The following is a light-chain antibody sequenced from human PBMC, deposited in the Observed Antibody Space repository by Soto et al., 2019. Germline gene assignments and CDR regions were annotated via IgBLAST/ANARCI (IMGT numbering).Light chain of an antibody. CDR3: QQSNSFPLT. J-gene: IGKJ4*01. CDR1: QGISSR. Sequence: DIQMTQSPSSVSASVGDRVTVTCRASQGISSRLAWYQQKPGKAPNLLIYAASSLQSGVPSRFSGSGSETDFTLTIGSLQPEDFATYYCQQSNSFPLTFGGGTKVDIK. V-gene: IGKV1-12*01. CDR2: AAS.